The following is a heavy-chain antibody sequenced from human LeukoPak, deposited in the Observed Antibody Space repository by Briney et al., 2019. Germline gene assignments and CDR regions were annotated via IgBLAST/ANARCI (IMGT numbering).Heavy chain of an antibody. J-gene: IGHJ4*02. CDR2: ISYDGSNK. CDR1: GFTFSSYG. Sequence: GGSLRLSCAASGFTFSSYGMHWVRQAPGKGLEWVAVISYDGSNKYYADSVKGRFTISRDNSNNTLYLQMNSLKAEDTAVYYCAKDHGRDGYNFDYWGQGTLVTVSS. CDR3: AKDHGRDGYNFDY. D-gene: IGHD5-24*01. V-gene: IGHV3-30*18.